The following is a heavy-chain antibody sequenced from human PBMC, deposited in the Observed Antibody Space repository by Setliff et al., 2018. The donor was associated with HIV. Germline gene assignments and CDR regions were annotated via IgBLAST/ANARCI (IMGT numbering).Heavy chain of an antibody. V-gene: IGHV3-23*01. CDR2: ITGSGGNT. J-gene: IGHJ4*02. CDR1: GFTFSSFA. CDR3: AKTTVITGSEFDY. D-gene: IGHD4-17*01. Sequence: GGSLRLSCAASGFTFSSFAMSWVRQAPGKGLEWVSAITGSGGNTYYGDSVKGRFTISRDNSKNTLYLQMNSLRAEDTAIYYCAKTTVITGSEFDYWGQGTLVTVSS.